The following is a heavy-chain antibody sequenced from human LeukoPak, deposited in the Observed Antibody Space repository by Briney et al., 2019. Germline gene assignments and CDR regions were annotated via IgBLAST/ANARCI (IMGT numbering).Heavy chain of an antibody. CDR2: IYYSGST. J-gene: IGHJ4*02. CDR1: GGSISSSSYY. CDR3: ARHGSASGWYRSHFDY. D-gene: IGHD6-19*01. Sequence: PSETLSLTCTVSGGSISSSSYYWGWIRQPPGKGLDWIGSIYYSGSTYYSPSLKSRVTMSVDTSKNQFSLKLSSVTAADTAVYYCARHGSASGWYRSHFDYWGQGTLVTVSS. V-gene: IGHV4-39*01.